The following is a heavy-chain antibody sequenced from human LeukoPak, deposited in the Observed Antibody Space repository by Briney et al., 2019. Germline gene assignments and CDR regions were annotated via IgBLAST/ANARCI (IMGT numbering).Heavy chain of an antibody. CDR3: ATVNLIVVVITGKEVWFDP. CDR2: IIPILGTA. D-gene: IGHD3-22*01. CDR1: GGTFSSYA. Sequence: SVKVSCKASGGTFSSYAISWVRQAPGQGLEWMGGIIPILGTANYAQKFQGRVTITADKSTSTAYMELSSLRSEDTAVYYCATVNLIVVVITGKEVWFDPWGQGTLVTVSS. V-gene: IGHV1-69*06. J-gene: IGHJ5*02.